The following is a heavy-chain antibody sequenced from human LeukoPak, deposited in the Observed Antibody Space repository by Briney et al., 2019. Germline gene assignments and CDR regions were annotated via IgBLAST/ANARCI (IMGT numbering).Heavy chain of an antibody. D-gene: IGHD2-2*01. V-gene: IGHV3-23*01. Sequence: QAGGSLRLSCAASGFTFSSYAMSWVRQAPGKGLEWVSAISGSGGSTYYADSVKGRFTISRDNSKNTLYLQMNSLRAENTAVYYCAKDGPSPSLIVVVPAADLGNDAFDIWGQGTMVTVSS. CDR1: GFTFSSYA. CDR2: ISGSGGST. CDR3: AKDGPSPSLIVVVPAADLGNDAFDI. J-gene: IGHJ3*02.